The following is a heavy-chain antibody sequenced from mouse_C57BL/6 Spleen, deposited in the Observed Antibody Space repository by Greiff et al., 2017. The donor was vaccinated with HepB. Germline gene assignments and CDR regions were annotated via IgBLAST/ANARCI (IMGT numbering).Heavy chain of an antibody. Sequence: EVKLVESGPGLVKPSQSLSLTCSVTGYSITSGYYWNWIRQFPGNKLEWMGYISYDGSNNYNPSLKNRISITRDTSKNQFFLKLNSVTTEDTATYYCARVRYYGSSSYYFDYWGQGTTLTVSS. CDR1: GYSITSGYY. CDR2: ISYDGSN. J-gene: IGHJ2*01. V-gene: IGHV3-6*01. CDR3: ARVRYYGSSSYYFDY. D-gene: IGHD1-1*01.